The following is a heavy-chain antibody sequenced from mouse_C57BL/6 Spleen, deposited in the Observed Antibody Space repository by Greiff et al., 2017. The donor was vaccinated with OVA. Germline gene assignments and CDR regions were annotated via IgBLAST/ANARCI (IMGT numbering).Heavy chain of an antibody. D-gene: IGHD4-1*01. CDR1: GYTFTSYW. CDR3: ARREQGRVDY. CDR2: IYPSDSET. V-gene: IGHV1-61*01. Sequence: QVQLQQPGAELVRPGSSVKLSCKASGYTFTSYWMDWVKQRPGQGLEWIGNIYPSDSETHYNQKFKDKATLTVDKSSSTAYMQLSSLTSEDSAVYYCARREQGRVDYWGQGTTLTVSS. J-gene: IGHJ2*01.